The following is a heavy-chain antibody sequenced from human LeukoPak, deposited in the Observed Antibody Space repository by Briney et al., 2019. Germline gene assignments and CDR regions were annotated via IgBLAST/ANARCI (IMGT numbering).Heavy chain of an antibody. D-gene: IGHD4-17*01. CDR2: INHSGST. J-gene: IGHJ4*02. CDR3: ARGIHDYGDYGDFDY. V-gene: IGHV4-34*01. CDR1: GGSFSGYY. Sequence: SETLSLTCAVYGGSFSGYYWSWIRQPPGKGLEWIGEINHSGSTNYNPSLKSRVTISVDTSKNQFSLHLSSVTAADTAVYYCARGIHDYGDYGDFDYWGQGTLVTVSS.